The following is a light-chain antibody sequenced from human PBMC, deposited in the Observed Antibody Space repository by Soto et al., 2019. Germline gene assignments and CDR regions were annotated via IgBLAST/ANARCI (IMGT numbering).Light chain of an antibody. J-gene: IGKJ1*01. CDR2: VAS. CDR1: QSVSSSY. Sequence: EIVWTQSPGTLSLSPGERATLSCRASQSVSSSYLAWYQQKPGQAPRLLIYVASSRATGIPDRFSGSGSGTDFTLTISRLEPEDFAVYYCQQYGSSPWSFGQGTKVEIK. V-gene: IGKV3-20*01. CDR3: QQYGSSPWS.